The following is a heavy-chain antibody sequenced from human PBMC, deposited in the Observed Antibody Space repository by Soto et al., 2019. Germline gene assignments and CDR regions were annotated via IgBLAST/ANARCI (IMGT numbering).Heavy chain of an antibody. CDR1: GGSISTYY. J-gene: IGHJ2*01. CDR2: IYYSGST. CDR3: ASDSGYTNWFFDL. Sequence: QVQLQESGPGLVKPSGTLSLTCTVSGGSISTYYWSWIRQPPGKGLEWIGYIYYSGSTNYNPSLKSRVTISVDTSKNQFSLKLSSVTAADTAVYYCASDSGYTNWFFDLWGRGTLVTVSS. V-gene: IGHV4-59*01. D-gene: IGHD3-22*01.